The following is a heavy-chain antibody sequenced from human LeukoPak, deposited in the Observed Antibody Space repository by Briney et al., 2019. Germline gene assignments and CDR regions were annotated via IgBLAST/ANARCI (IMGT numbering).Heavy chain of an antibody. D-gene: IGHD5-12*01. CDR1: GFTFSSYA. Sequence: GGSLRLSCAASGFTFSSYAMSWARQAPGKGLEWVSAISGSGGSTYYADSVKGRFTISRDNSKNTLYLQMNSLRAEDTAVYYCAKGLRKGYDFDYWGQGTLVTVSS. CDR3: AKGLRKGYDFDY. CDR2: ISGSGGST. V-gene: IGHV3-23*01. J-gene: IGHJ4*02.